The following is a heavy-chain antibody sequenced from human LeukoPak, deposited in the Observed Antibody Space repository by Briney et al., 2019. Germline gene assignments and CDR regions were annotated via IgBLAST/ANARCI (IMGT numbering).Heavy chain of an antibody. J-gene: IGHJ4*02. CDR2: LYSGGNT. D-gene: IGHD3-3*01. V-gene: IGHV3-53*01. Sequence: GGSLRLSCAASGFTVSNNYMSWVRQAPGKGLEWVSVLYSGGNTYYTDSVKGRFAISRDYSRNTVYLQMNSLRAEDTAVYYCTTDHRTIYGVVTPDYWGQGTLVTVSS. CDR1: GFTVSNNY. CDR3: TTDHRTIYGVVTPDY.